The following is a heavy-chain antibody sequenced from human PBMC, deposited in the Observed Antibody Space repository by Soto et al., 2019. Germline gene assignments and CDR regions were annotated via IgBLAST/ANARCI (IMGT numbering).Heavy chain of an antibody. CDR1: GGSIGGYY. V-gene: IGHV4-59*01. J-gene: IGHJ4*02. CDR2: IYYRGST. D-gene: IGHD4-4*01. CDR3: GKGSYSWDH. Sequence: QLQLQESGPRLVKPSETLSLTCTVSGGSIGGYYWSWIRQPPGKGLEWIGYIYYRGSTSNNPSLKSRVTISVDTSKNQFSLRLSSATAADTALYYCGKGSYSWDHWGQGSLVTVSA.